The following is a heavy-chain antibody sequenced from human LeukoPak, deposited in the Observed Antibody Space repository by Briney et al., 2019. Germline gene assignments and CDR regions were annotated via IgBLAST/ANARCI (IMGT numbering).Heavy chain of an antibody. CDR3: ARDSDSPQYYYGMDV. J-gene: IGHJ6*02. D-gene: IGHD1-26*01. CDR2: VNPNSGGT. CDR1: GYTFTGYY. Sequence: ASVKVSCKASGYTFTGYYMHWVRQAPGQGPEWLGWVNPNSGGTNYAQKFRGRVTMTRDTSISTVYMELSRLRSDDTAVYYCARDSDSPQYYYGMDVWGQGTTVTVSS. V-gene: IGHV1-2*02.